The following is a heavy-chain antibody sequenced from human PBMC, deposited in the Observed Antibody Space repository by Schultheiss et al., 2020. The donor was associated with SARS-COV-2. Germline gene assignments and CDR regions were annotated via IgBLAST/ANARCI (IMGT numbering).Heavy chain of an antibody. Sequence: GGSLRLSCAASGFTFSSHVMHWVRQAPGKGLEWVAVIWYDGNSKYYADSVKGRFTISRDSPKNTLYLQMNSLRAEDTAVYYCARDVDSSAWNGMDVWGQGTTVTVSS. D-gene: IGHD6-19*01. J-gene: IGHJ6*02. CDR2: IWYDGNSK. CDR1: GFTFSSHV. V-gene: IGHV3-33*01. CDR3: ARDVDSSAWNGMDV.